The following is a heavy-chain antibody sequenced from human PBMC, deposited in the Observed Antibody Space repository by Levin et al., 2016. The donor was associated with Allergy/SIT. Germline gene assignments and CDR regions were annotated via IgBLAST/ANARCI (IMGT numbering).Heavy chain of an antibody. D-gene: IGHD3-10*01. CDR2: IIPIFGTA. J-gene: IGHJ4*02. Sequence: WVRQAPGQGLEWMGGIIPIFGTANYAQKFQGRVTITADESTSTAYMELSSLRSEDTAVYYCARHGYYGSGSYRGQIDYWGQGTLVTVSS. V-gene: IGHV1-69*01. CDR3: ARHGYYGSGSYRGQIDY.